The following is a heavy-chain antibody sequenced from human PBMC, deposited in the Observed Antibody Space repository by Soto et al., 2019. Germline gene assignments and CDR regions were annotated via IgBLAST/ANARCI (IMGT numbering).Heavy chain of an antibody. CDR2: VNPSGGSA. V-gene: IGHV1-46*01. Sequence: ASVKVSCKTSGYIFTAYSMHWVRQAPGQGLEWMGVVNPSGGSAHYAQSFEGRVTLTRDTSTSTFYMELSSLRSEDTAVYYCAREENCRGGTCYSEYVHHWGQGTLVTVS. CDR1: GYIFTAYS. CDR3: AREENCRGGTCYSEYVHH. J-gene: IGHJ1*01. D-gene: IGHD2-15*01.